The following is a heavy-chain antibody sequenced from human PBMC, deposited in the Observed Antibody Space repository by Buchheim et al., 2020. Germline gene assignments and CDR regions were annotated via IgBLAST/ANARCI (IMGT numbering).Heavy chain of an antibody. D-gene: IGHD6-13*01. CDR2: IKQDGSEK. V-gene: IGHV3-7*01. J-gene: IGHJ4*02. CDR1: GFIFSSYA. Sequence: EVQLLESGGGLVQPGGSLRLSCAASGFIFSSYAMSWVRQAPGKGLEWVANIKQDGSEKYYVDSVKGRFTISRDNAKNSLYLQMNSLRAEDTAVYYCARISSWHFDYWGQGTL. CDR3: ARISSWHFDY.